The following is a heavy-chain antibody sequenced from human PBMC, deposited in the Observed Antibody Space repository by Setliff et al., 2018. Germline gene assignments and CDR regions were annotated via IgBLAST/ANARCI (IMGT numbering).Heavy chain of an antibody. Sequence: PGGSLRLSCAASGFTFSNHPMHWVRQAPGKGLEWVAVISYDGINNYYADSVKGRFTISRDNSKNTLYLQMNSLRPEDTAVYYCARDFLIWGQRKEYYFDYWGQGTLVTVSS. J-gene: IGHJ4*02. CDR3: ARDFLIWGQRKEYYFDY. D-gene: IGHD3-16*01. CDR1: GFTFSNHP. CDR2: ISYDGINN. V-gene: IGHV3-30*01.